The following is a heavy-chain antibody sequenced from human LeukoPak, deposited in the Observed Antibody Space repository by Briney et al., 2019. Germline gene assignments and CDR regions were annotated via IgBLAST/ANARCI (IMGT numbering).Heavy chain of an antibody. Sequence: GESLKISCKGSGYTLTNYWIGWVRQMPGRGLEWMGIVYPADSHTRYSPSFQGQVAISADPSINTAYLQWSSLKASDTAMYYCARQPRGSDSFDYWAQGTLVTVSS. CDR2: VYPADSHT. CDR3: ARQPRGSDSFDY. CDR1: GYTLTNYW. J-gene: IGHJ4*02. D-gene: IGHD3-10*01. V-gene: IGHV5-51*01.